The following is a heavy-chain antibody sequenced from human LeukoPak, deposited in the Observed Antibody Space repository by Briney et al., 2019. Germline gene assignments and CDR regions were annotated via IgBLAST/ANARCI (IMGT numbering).Heavy chain of an antibody. CDR1: GGSFSGYY. CDR2: MNHSGST. D-gene: IGHD3-22*01. J-gene: IGHJ3*02. V-gene: IGHV4-34*01. CDR3: ARGPYSYDSSGAFDI. Sequence: MSSETLSLTCAVYGGSFSGYYWSWIRQSPGKGLEWIGEMNHSGSTNNNPSLKSRVTISVDTSKNQFSLKLSSVTAADTAVYFCARGPYSYDSSGAFDIWGQGTMVTVSS.